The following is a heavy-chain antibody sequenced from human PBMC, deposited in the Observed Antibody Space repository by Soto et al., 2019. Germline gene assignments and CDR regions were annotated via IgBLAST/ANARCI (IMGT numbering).Heavy chain of an antibody. CDR3: ARDERDSSSWYSNWFDP. Sequence: SETLSLTCTVSGGSISSYYWSWIRQPPGKGLEWIGYIYYSGSTNYNPSLKSRVTISVDTSKNQFSLKLSSVTAADTAVYYCARDERDSSSWYSNWFDPWGQGTLVTVSS. V-gene: IGHV4-59*01. D-gene: IGHD6-13*01. CDR1: GGSISSYY. J-gene: IGHJ5*02. CDR2: IYYSGST.